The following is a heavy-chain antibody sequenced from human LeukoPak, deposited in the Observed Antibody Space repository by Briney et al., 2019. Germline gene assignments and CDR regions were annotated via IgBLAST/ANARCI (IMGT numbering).Heavy chain of an antibody. CDR1: GGSFSSSSYY. CDR3: ARAYHYDSGSRGTAFDI. V-gene: IGHV4-39*02. D-gene: IGHD3-10*01. CDR2: IFDTRTT. Sequence: SETLSLTCTVSGGSFSSSSYYWGWLRQPPGKGLEWIASIFDTRTTYYNPSLKSRLTISVDTSQNQFSLRLSSVTAADTATYYCARAYHYDSGSRGTAFDIWGQGTMVTVSS. J-gene: IGHJ3*02.